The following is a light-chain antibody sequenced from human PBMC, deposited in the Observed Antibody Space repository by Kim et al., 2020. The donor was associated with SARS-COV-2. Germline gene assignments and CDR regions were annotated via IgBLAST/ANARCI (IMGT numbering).Light chain of an antibody. V-gene: IGLV2-11*01. Sequence: GQLVTISCTGTSSDVGAYNYVSWYQQHPGKAPILMIYDVSKRPSGVPDRFSASKSGNTASLTISGLQAEDEGDYYCCSYAGIYNVIFGGGTQLTVL. J-gene: IGLJ2*01. CDR3: CSYAGIYNVI. CDR1: SSDVGAYNY. CDR2: DVS.